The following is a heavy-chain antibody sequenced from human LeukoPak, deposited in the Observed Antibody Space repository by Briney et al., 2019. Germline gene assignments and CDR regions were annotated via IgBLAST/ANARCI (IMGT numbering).Heavy chain of an antibody. CDR3: AKGIQLWVYYFDY. CDR1: GFTFSSFA. D-gene: IGHD5-18*01. CDR2: IQNHGSDK. Sequence: GGSLRLSCAASGFTFSSFAMHWVRQAPGKGLEWVAFIQNHGSDKYYTDSVKGRFTISRDNSKNTLYLQMNSLRTEDTAVYYCAKGIQLWVYYFDYWGQGTLVTVSS. J-gene: IGHJ4*02. V-gene: IGHV3-30*02.